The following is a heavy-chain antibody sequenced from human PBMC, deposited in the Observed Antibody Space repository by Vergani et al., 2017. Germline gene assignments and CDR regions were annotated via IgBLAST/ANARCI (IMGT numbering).Heavy chain of an antibody. CDR1: GGTFSSYA. J-gene: IGHJ4*02. V-gene: IGHV1-69*01. D-gene: IGHD6-19*01. CDR2: IIPIFGTA. Sequence: QVQPVQSGAEVKKPGSSVKVSCKASGGTFSSYAISWVRQAPGQGLEWMGGIIPIFGTANYAQKFQSRVTITADESTSTAYMERCSLSSEDTAVYYCARTTLAVDELDYWGQGTLVTVSS. CDR3: ARTTLAVDELDY.